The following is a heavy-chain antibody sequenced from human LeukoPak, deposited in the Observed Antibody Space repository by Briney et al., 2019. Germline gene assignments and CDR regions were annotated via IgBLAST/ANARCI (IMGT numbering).Heavy chain of an antibody. CDR3: ASGDNFYFDY. Sequence: PGGSLRLSCAASGFTVSGNYMTWVRQAPGKGLEWVSVVYSNNSTYYADSVKGRFTISRDNSKNTLYLQMNSLRAEDTAVYYCASGDNFYFDYWGQGTLVTVSS. J-gene: IGHJ4*02. D-gene: IGHD1-20*01. CDR2: VYSNNST. V-gene: IGHV3-53*01. CDR1: GFTVSGNY.